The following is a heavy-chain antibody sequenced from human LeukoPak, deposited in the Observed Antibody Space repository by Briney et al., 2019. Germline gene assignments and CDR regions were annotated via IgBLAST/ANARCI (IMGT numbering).Heavy chain of an antibody. Sequence: GGSLRLSCAASGFTFSSYAMSWVRQAPGKALEWVSLIRGSGDSTYYADSVKGRFTISRDNSKNTLSLQMHSLRAEDTAVYYCAELGITMIGGVWGKGTTVTISS. V-gene: IGHV3-23*01. J-gene: IGHJ6*04. CDR1: GFTFSSYA. CDR2: IRGSGDST. CDR3: AELGITMIGGV. D-gene: IGHD3-10*02.